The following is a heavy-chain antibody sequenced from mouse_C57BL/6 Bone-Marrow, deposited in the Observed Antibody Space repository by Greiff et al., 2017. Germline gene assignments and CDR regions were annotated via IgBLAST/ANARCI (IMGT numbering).Heavy chain of an antibody. CDR3: ARSYDYDDYTMDD. CDR2: MHPNGGSP. V-gene: IGHV1-64*01. J-gene: IGHJ4*01. Sequence: QVQLKQPGAELVKPGASVKLSCKASGYTFTNYWMHWVKQRPGQGLEWIGMMHPNGGSPDYNEKFKSEATLSVDKASRTAYMYLSSLTSEDSAGYDCARSYDYDDYTMDDWGQGTSVTVSS. D-gene: IGHD2-4*01. CDR1: GYTFTNYW.